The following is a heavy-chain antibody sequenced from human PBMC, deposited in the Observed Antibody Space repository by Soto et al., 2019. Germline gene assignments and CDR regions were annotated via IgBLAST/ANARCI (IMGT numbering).Heavy chain of an antibody. D-gene: IGHD6-19*01. CDR2: IIPILGIA. CDR1: GGTFSSHS. CDR3: ARDRGVTVTGPLDY. Sequence: QVQMVQSGAEVKKPGSSVKVSCKASGGTFSSHSISWVRQVPGQGLEWMGRIIPILGIANSAQRFQGRVAITADKSTSTAYMELSSLRSEDTAVYYCARDRGVTVTGPLDYWDQGILVTVSS. V-gene: IGHV1-69*08. J-gene: IGHJ4*02.